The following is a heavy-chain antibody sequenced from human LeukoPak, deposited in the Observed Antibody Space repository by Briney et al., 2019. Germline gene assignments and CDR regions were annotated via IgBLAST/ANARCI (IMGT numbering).Heavy chain of an antibody. CDR3: ASYISQGGPATGY. CDR1: GYSFTSYW. Sequence: GESLKISCKGSGYSFTSYWIGWVRQMPGKGLEWMGIIYPGDSDTRYSPSFQGQVTISADKSISTAYLQWSSLKASDTATYYCASYISQGGPATGYWGQGTLVTVSS. CDR2: IYPGDSDT. D-gene: IGHD3-16*01. J-gene: IGHJ4*02. V-gene: IGHV5-51*01.